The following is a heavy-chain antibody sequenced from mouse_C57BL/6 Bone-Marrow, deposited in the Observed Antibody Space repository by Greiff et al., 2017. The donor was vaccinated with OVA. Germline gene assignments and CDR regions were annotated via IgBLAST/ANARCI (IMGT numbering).Heavy chain of an antibody. CDR3: ARFYGNYFAY. Sequence: VQLQQPGAELVRPGTSVKLSCKASGYTFTSYWMHWVKQRPGQGLEWIGVIDPSDSYTNYNQKFKGKATLTVDTSSSTAYMQLSSLTSEDSAVYYCARFYGNYFAYWGKGTLVTVSA. CDR2: IDPSDSYT. CDR1: GYTFTSYW. V-gene: IGHV1-59*01. J-gene: IGHJ3*01. D-gene: IGHD2-1*01.